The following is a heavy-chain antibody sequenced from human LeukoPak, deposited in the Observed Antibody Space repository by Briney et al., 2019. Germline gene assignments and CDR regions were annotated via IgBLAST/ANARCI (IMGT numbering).Heavy chain of an antibody. D-gene: IGHD3-10*01. CDR3: ARGGLGFRLVHAIGPYFDY. CDR2: INHSGST. V-gene: IGHV4-34*01. CDR1: GGSFSGYY. Sequence: SETLSLTCAVYGGSFSGYYWSWIRQPPGKGLEWIGEINHSGSTNYNPSLKSRVTISVDTSKNQFSLKLSSVTAADTAVYYCARGGLGFRLVHAIGPYFDYWGRGTLVTVSS. J-gene: IGHJ4*02.